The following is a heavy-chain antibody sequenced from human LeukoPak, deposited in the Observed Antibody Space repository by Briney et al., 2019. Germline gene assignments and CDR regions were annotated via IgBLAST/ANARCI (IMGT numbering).Heavy chain of an antibody. J-gene: IGHJ4*02. V-gene: IGHV4-59*08. Sequence: TETLSLTCTVSGGSISHYYWSWIRQPPGKGLVWIGYIYYSGSTNYNSSLKSRVTISVDTSKNQFSLKLSSVTAADTAVYYCARHGYSSGWFDYWGQGTLVTVSS. D-gene: IGHD6-19*01. CDR3: ARHGYSSGWFDY. CDR1: GGSISHYY. CDR2: IYYSGST.